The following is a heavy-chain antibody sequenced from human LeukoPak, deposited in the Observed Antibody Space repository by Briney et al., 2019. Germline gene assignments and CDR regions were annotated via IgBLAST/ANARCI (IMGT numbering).Heavy chain of an antibody. CDR1: GFTVSTKF. Sequence: GGSLRPSGAGYGFTVSTKFMGWDGQAPGKGREWGSIIHSGGSTQYADSVKGRFTISRDTSKNTLYLQMNSLRAEDTAVYYCAGRGASGTGVDYWGQGTLVTVSS. D-gene: IGHD5-12*01. CDR2: IHSGGST. V-gene: IGHV3-53*01. J-gene: IGHJ4*02. CDR3: AGRGASGTGVDY.